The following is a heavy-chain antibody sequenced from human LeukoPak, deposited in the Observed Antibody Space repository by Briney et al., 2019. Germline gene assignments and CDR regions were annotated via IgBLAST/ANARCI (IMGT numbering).Heavy chain of an antibody. Sequence: SETLSLTCAVYGGSFSGYYWSWIRQPPGKGLEWIGEINHSGSTNYNPSLKSRVTISVDTSKNQLSLKLSSVTAADTAVYYCARGFRSSTSCYLNYWGQGTLVTVSS. CDR3: ARGFRSSTSCYLNY. CDR1: GGSFSGYY. V-gene: IGHV4-34*01. CDR2: INHSGST. J-gene: IGHJ4*02. D-gene: IGHD2-2*01.